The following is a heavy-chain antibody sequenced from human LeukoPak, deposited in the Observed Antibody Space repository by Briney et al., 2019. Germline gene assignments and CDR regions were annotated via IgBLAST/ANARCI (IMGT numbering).Heavy chain of an antibody. CDR2: ISSSSSYI. D-gene: IGHD3-9*01. CDR3: ARGNILTGYNP. Sequence: PGGSLRLSCAASGFTFSSYSMNWVRQAPGKGLEWVSSISSSSSYIYYADSVKGRFTISRDNAKNSLYLQMNSLRAEDTAVNYCARGNILTGYNPWGQGTLVTVSS. J-gene: IGHJ5*02. CDR1: GFTFSSYS. V-gene: IGHV3-21*01.